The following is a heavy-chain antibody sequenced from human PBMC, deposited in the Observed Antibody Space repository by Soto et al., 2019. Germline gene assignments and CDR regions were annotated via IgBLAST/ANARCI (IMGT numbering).Heavy chain of an antibody. Sequence: PGGSLRLSCAASGFTFSSYAMSWVRQAPGKGLEWVSAISGSGGSTYYADSVKGRFTISRDNSKNTLYLQMNSLRAEDTAVYYCAKGEGQLVRYNWFDPWGQGTLVTVSS. D-gene: IGHD6-6*01. J-gene: IGHJ5*02. CDR1: GFTFSSYA. CDR2: ISGSGGST. CDR3: AKGEGQLVRYNWFDP. V-gene: IGHV3-23*01.